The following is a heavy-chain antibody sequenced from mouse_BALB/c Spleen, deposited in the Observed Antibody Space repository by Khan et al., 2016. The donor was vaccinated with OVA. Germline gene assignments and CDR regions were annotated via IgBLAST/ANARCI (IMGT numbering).Heavy chain of an antibody. CDR1: GFNIKDTY. D-gene: IGHD2-1*01. CDR3: ATLYGSPFTY. V-gene: IGHV14-3*02. CDR2: IDPANGDT. Sequence: EVQLQQSGTELIKPGASVKLSCTASGFNIKDTYIHWVKERPEQGPEWIGRIDPANGDTKYDPKFQGKATITADTSSNTAYLQLSSLTSEDTAVYYCATLYGSPFTYWGQGTLVTVPA. J-gene: IGHJ3*01.